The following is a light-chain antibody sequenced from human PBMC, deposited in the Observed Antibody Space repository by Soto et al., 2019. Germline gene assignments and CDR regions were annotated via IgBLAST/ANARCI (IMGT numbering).Light chain of an antibody. V-gene: IGKV3-20*01. CDR2: GAS. Sequence: EIVLTQSPGTLSLSPGERATLSCRASQNVDSNYLAWYQQKPGQAPRIIIFGASSRATGIPDRFSGSGSGTDFTLTISRLEPEDFAVYYCQQYGSLSWTFGQGTKVDI. CDR1: QNVDSNY. J-gene: IGKJ1*01. CDR3: QQYGSLSWT.